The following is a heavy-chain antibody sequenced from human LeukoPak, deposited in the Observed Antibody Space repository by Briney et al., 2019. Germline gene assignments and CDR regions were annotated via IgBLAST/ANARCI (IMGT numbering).Heavy chain of an antibody. V-gene: IGHV4-39*07. CDR3: ARGPPYAAAGD. Sequence: PSETLSLTCTVSGGSISSSSYYWGWIRQPPGKGLEWIGSTYYSGSTYYNPSLKSRVTISVDTSKNQFSLKLSSVTAADTAVYYCARGPPYAAAGDWGQGTLVTVSS. CDR1: GGSISSSSYY. J-gene: IGHJ4*02. CDR2: TYYSGST.